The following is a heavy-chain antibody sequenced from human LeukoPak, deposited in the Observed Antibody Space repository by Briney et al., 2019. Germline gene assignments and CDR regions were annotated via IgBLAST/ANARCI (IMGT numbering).Heavy chain of an antibody. J-gene: IGHJ4*02. V-gene: IGHV3-30*18. D-gene: IGHD3-10*01. CDR2: ISYDGSNK. CDR3: AKSYGSELFFDY. Sequence: PGGSLRLSCAASGFTFSSTAMHWVRQVPGKGLEWVAVISYDGSNKYYADSVKGRLTISRDNSKNTLYLQMNSLRAADTAVYFCAKSYGSELFFDYWGQGALVTGSS. CDR1: GFTFSSTA.